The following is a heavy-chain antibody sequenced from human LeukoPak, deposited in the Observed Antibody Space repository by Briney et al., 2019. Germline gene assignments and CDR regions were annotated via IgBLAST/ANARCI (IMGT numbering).Heavy chain of an antibody. CDR2: ISDSGGGL. J-gene: IGHJ5*02. V-gene: IGHV3-23*01. D-gene: IGHD2-2*01. Sequence: SGGSLRLSCAASGFTFRNYAMNWVRQAPGKGLEWVSGISDSGGGLDYADSVKGRFTISRDTSKNTLHLQMNSLRAEDTAVYYCAKGLSWLVPAAMDWFDPWGQGTLVTVSS. CDR3: AKGLSWLVPAAMDWFDP. CDR1: GFTFRNYA.